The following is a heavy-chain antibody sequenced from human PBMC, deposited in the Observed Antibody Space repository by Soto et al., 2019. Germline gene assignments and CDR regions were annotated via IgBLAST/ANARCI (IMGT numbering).Heavy chain of an antibody. J-gene: IGHJ2*01. Sequence: GGSLRLSCAASGFTFSSYAMSWVRQAPGKGLEWVSAISGSGGSTYYADSVKGRFTISRDNSKNTLYLQMNSLRAEDTAVYYCAKDRLNWGSYYWYFDLWGRGTLVTVSS. D-gene: IGHD7-27*01. CDR3: AKDRLNWGSYYWYFDL. CDR1: GFTFSSYA. CDR2: ISGSGGST. V-gene: IGHV3-23*01.